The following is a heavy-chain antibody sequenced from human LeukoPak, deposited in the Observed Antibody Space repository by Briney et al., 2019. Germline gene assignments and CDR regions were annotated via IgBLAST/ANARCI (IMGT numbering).Heavy chain of an antibody. CDR2: ISYDGSNK. J-gene: IGHJ4*02. CDR3: ARDYYDILTGYYDY. Sequence: QAGGSLRLSCAASGFTFSSYGMHWVRQAPGKGLEWVAVISYDGSNKYYADSVKGRFTISRDNAKNSLYLQMNSLRAEDTAVYYCARDYYDILTGYYDYWGQGILVTVSS. D-gene: IGHD3-9*01. CDR1: GFTFSSYG. V-gene: IGHV3-30*03.